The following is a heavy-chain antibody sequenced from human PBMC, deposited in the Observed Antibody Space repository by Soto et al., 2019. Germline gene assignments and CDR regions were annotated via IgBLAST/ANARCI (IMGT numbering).Heavy chain of an antibody. D-gene: IGHD2-2*01. V-gene: IGHV1-46*03. CDR3: VRESTPTRWFDP. J-gene: IGHJ5*02. CDR2: INPSAGST. CDR1: GYIFTSYY. Sequence: QVQLVQSGAEVKKPGASVKVSCKASGYIFTSYYMHWVRQAPGQGLEWMGVINPSAGSTSYAQKFQGRVTMTRDTSTSTVYMDLSSLRSEDTAVYYCVRESTPTRWFDPWGQGTLVTVSS.